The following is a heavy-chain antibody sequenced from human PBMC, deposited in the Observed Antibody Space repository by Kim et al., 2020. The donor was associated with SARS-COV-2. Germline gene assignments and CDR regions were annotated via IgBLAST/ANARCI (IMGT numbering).Heavy chain of an antibody. V-gene: IGHV4-31*03. CDR1: GGSISSGGYY. Sequence: SETLSLTCTVSGGSISSGGYYWSWIRQHPGKGLEWIGYIYYSGSTYYNPSLKSRVTISEDTSKNQFSLKLSSVTAADTSVYYCARDPLKNPVPLDYYYYYLMEVWGQGTTVTVSS. J-gene: IGHJ6*02. CDR2: IYYSGST. CDR3: ARDPLKNPVPLDYYYYYLMEV.